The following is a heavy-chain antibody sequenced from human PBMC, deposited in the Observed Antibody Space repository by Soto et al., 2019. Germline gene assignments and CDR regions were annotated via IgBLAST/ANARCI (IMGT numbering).Heavy chain of an antibody. D-gene: IGHD3-22*01. CDR1: GGSISSSNW. J-gene: IGHJ5*02. CDR2: IYHRGST. Sequence: QVQLQESGPGLVKPSGTLSLTCAVSGGSISSSNWWSWVRQPPGKGLEWIGEIYHRGSTNHNPSLQRRVTISVDKSKNQSSLKLSSGTAADTAVDYCANKSSGYHRCWFDPWGQGTLVTVSS. V-gene: IGHV4-4*02. CDR3: ANKSSGYHRCWFDP.